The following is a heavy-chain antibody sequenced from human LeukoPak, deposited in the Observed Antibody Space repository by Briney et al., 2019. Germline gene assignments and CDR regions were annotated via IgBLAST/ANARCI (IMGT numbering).Heavy chain of an antibody. D-gene: IGHD3-10*01. J-gene: IGHJ5*02. CDR3: ARGFGVLWFGELLPYNWFDP. Sequence: GASVKVSFKASGYTFTGYYMHWVRQAPGPGLEWMGRINPNSGGTNYAQKFQGRVTMTMDTSISTAYMELSRLRSDDTAVYYCARGFGVLWFGELLPYNWFDPWGQGTLVTVSS. V-gene: IGHV1-2*06. CDR2: INPNSGGT. CDR1: GYTFTGYY.